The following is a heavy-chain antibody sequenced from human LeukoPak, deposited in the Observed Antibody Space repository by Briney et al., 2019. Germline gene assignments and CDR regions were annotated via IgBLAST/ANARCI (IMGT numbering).Heavy chain of an antibody. J-gene: IGHJ4*02. CDR3: TRQVDYYGSGSYYGRLYYFDY. V-gene: IGHV3-73*01. D-gene: IGHD3-10*01. Sequence: GGSLRLSCAASGFTFSSYGMSWVRQASGKGLEWVGRIRSKANSYATAYAASVKGRFTISRDDSKNTAYLQMNSLKTEDTAVYYCTRQVDYYGSGSYYGRLYYFDYWGQGTLVTVSS. CDR1: GFTFSSYG. CDR2: IRSKANSYAT.